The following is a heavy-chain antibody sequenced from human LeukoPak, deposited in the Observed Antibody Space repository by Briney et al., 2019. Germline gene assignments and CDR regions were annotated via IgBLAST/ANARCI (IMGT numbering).Heavy chain of an antibody. CDR1: GFTFSGYA. Sequence: PGGSLRLSCAVSGFTFSGYAMTWVRQAPGKGLEWVSAISGGGGTYYADSVKGRFTISRDNSENTLYLQMNSLRTEDTAVYYCAKVVPAAYFDYWGQGTLVTVSS. CDR2: ISGGGGT. J-gene: IGHJ4*02. V-gene: IGHV3-23*01. CDR3: AKVVPAAYFDY. D-gene: IGHD2-2*01.